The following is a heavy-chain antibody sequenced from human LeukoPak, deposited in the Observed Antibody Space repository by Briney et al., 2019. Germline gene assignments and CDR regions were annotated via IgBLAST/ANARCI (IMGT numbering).Heavy chain of an antibody. D-gene: IGHD3-22*01. V-gene: IGHV3-30*18. Sequence: GRSLRLSCAASGFTFSSYGMYWVRQAPGKGLEWVAVISYDGSNKYYADSVKGRFTISRDNSKNTLYLQMNSLRPEDTAVYYCAKMPPGHISSYTYAFDIWGQGTLVTVSS. CDR2: ISYDGSNK. CDR3: AKMPPGHISSYTYAFDI. CDR1: GFTFSSYG. J-gene: IGHJ3*02.